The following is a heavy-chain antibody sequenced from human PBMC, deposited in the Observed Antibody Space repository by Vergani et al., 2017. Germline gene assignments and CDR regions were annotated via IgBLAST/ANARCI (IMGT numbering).Heavy chain of an antibody. CDR2: IIPIFGTA. CDR3: ARDRVDRGGYSYGYHFDY. Sequence: QVQLVQSGAEVKKPGSSVKVSCKASGGTFSSYAISWVRQAPGQGLEWMGGIIPIFGTANYAQKFQGRVTITADESTSTAYMELSSLRSEDTAVYYCARDRVDRGGYSYGYHFDYWGQGTLVTVSS. D-gene: IGHD5-18*01. CDR1: GGTFSSYA. V-gene: IGHV1-69*01. J-gene: IGHJ4*02.